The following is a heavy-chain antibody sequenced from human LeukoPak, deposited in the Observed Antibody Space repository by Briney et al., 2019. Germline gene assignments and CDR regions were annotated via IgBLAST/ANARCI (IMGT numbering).Heavy chain of an antibody. Sequence: ASVKVSCKASGYTFIGYNMYWVRQAPGQGLEWMGRINPNSGGANYAQKFQGRVTMTRDTSISTAYMELSSLTSDDTAVYFCARGAGTSWFDYWGQGTLVTVSS. CDR1: GYTFIGYN. CDR3: ARGAGTSWFDY. D-gene: IGHD6-13*01. J-gene: IGHJ4*02. CDR2: INPNSGGA. V-gene: IGHV1-2*02.